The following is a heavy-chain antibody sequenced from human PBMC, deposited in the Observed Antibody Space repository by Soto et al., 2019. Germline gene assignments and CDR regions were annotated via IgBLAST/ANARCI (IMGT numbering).Heavy chain of an antibody. Sequence: SVKVSCKASGGTFSNYAISWVRQAPGQGLEWMGGIIPIFGTANYAQKCQGSVTITADESTSTAYMELSSLRSDDTAVYYCAKNQGDAFDIWGQGTMVTVSS. J-gene: IGHJ3*02. CDR3: AKNQGDAFDI. CDR1: GGTFSNYA. V-gene: IGHV1-69*13. CDR2: IIPIFGTA.